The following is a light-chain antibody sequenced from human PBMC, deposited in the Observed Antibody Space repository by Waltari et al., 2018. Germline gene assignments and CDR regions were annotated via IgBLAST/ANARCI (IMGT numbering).Light chain of an antibody. CDR2: WPS. V-gene: IGKV4-1*01. CDR3: QQFYASLFT. CDR1: QSVLYSSNTKNY. Sequence: DIVMTQSPDSLAVSLGERATINCKSSQSVLYSSNTKNYLAWYQQKPGQPPKLLLYWPSSRESGVPDRFSGSGSGTDFTLTVSSLQAEDVAVYYCQQFYASLFTFGPGTTVDIK. J-gene: IGKJ3*01.